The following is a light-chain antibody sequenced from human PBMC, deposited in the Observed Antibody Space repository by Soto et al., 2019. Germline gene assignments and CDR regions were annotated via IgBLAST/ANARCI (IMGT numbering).Light chain of an antibody. J-gene: IGKJ4*01. CDR1: QSVSRH. CDR3: QQRNNWPPVT. V-gene: IGKV3-11*01. Sequence: EIVLTQSPATLSLSPGERATLSCRASQSVSRHLAWYQQKPGQAPRLLIYDASNRATGIPARFSGSGSGTDFTLTISSLEPEDFAGYYCQQRNNWPPVTFGGGTKVDIK. CDR2: DAS.